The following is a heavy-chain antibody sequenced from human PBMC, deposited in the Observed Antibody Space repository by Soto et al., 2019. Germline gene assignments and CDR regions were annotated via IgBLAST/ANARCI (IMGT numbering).Heavy chain of an antibody. D-gene: IGHD3-3*01. CDR2: ISSNSRTI. CDR1: VFTCIIYS. V-gene: IGHV3-48*02. CDR3: ARDLWTY. J-gene: IGHJ4*02. Sequence: GGSXRLSCSSSVFTCIIYSIKWVRQAPGKGLECVSYISSNSRTIFYADSVKGRFTISRDNAKNSLYLQMSSLRDEDTAVYYCARDLWTYWGQGALVTVYS.